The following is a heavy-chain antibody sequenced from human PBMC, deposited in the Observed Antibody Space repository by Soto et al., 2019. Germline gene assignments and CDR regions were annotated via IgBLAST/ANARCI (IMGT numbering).Heavy chain of an antibody. V-gene: IGHV3-23*01. CDR1: GFTFSSYA. D-gene: IGHD5-18*01. J-gene: IGHJ4*02. CDR3: AKDRTDTAMVSKIDY. CDR2: ISGSGGIT. Sequence: VQLLESGGGLVQPGGSLRLSCAASGFTFSSYAMSWVRQAPGKGLEWVSGISGSGGITYYADSVKGRFTISRDNSKNTLYVQMNSLRAEDTAVYYCAKDRTDTAMVSKIDYWGQGTRVTVSS.